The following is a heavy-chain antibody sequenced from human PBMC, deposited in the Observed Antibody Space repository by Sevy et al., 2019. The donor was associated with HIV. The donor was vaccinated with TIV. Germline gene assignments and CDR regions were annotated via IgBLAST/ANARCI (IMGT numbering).Heavy chain of an antibody. J-gene: IGHJ4*02. CDR1: GFTFANYS. D-gene: IGHD2-8*01. CDR2: FSFGCGRI. CDR3: AREGCTQPHDD. V-gene: IGHV3-23*01. Sequence: GGSLRLSCAASGFTFANYSMSWVRQAPGKGLEWVSTFSFGCGRINYADSVKGRFTISRDDSKNTLFLQMNSLRAEDTATVFGAREGCTQPHDDWGQGTLVTVSS.